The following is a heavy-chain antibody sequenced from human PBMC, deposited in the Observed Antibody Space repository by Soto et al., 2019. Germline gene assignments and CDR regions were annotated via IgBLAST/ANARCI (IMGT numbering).Heavy chain of an antibody. CDR2: INWNSGKI. CDR1: GFTFDDYD. D-gene: IGHD3-10*01. V-gene: IGHV3-9*01. Sequence: EEQLVESGGGLVQPGRSLRLSCAASGFTFDDYDMHWVRQAPGKGLEWVSGINWNSGKIVYADSVKGRFTISRDSAKTSLYLQMNSLRVEDTAVYYCAKDRGSGSYAANYQYYGVDVWGQGTTITVSS. J-gene: IGHJ6*02. CDR3: AKDRGSGSYAANYQYYGVDV.